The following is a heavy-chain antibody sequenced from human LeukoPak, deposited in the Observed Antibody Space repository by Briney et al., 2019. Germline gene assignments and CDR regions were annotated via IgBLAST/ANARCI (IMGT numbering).Heavy chain of an antibody. D-gene: IGHD1-26*01. CDR2: IYYSGST. Sequence: SETLSLTCTVSGGSISSSSYYWGWIRQPPGQGLEWIGSIYYSGSTYYNPSLKSRVTISVDTSKNQFSLKLSSVTAADTAVYYCAKWTINGALDAFDIWGQGTMVTVSS. CDR3: AKWTINGALDAFDI. V-gene: IGHV4-39*07. CDR1: GGSISSSSYY. J-gene: IGHJ3*02.